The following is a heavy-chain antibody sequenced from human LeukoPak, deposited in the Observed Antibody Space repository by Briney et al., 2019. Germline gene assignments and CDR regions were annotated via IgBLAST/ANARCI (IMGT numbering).Heavy chain of an antibody. D-gene: IGHD5-18*01. CDR1: GYTFTSYY. J-gene: IGHJ4*02. CDR3: ARGLTWIQLWLRNYFVY. CDR2: INPSGGST. Sequence: ASVKVSCKASGYTFTSYYMHWVRQAPGQGLEWMGIINPSGGSTSYAQKFQGRVTMTRDTSTSTVYMELSSLRSEDTAVYYCARGLTWIQLWLRNYFVYWGQGTLVTVSS. V-gene: IGHV1-46*01.